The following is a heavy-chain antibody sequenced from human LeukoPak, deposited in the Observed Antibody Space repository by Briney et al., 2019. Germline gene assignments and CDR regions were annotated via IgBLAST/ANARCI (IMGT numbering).Heavy chain of an antibody. Sequence: GGSLRLSCAASGFNFNTYVMHWVRQAPGKGLEWVAVISYDGSNIYYADSVKGRFTISRDNSKNTLFLQMSSLRAEDTAVYYCARGGTVLRFLEWLPAPPENYYYYGMDVWGQGTTVTVSS. CDR1: GFNFNTYV. V-gene: IGHV3-30-3*01. J-gene: IGHJ6*02. CDR2: ISYDGSNI. CDR3: ARGGTVLRFLEWLPAPPENYYYYGMDV. D-gene: IGHD3-3*01.